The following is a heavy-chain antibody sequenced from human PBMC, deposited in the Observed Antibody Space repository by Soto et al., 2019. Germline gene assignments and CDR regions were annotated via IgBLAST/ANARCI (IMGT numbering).Heavy chain of an antibody. CDR1: GYSFTTYS. CDR3: ARISRDGYNWCDP. V-gene: IGHV5-51*01. J-gene: IGHJ5*02. D-gene: IGHD2-2*01. Sequence: PGESLKISCKGSGYSFTTYSIGWVRQMPGKGLEWMGIIYPGDSDTRYSPSFQGQVTISADKSISTAYLQWSSLKASDTAMYYCARISRDGYNWCDPWGQGTLVTVSS. CDR2: IYPGDSDT.